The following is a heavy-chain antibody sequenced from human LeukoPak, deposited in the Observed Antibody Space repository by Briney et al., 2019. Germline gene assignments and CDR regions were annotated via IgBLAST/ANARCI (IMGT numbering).Heavy chain of an antibody. J-gene: IGHJ6*04. D-gene: IGHD6-6*01. Sequence: KPGGSLRLSRAASGFSFSSYSMNWVRQAPGKGLEWVSYINEGSTYTYYAKSVKGRFTISRDNAKNSLYLQMNSLRGEDTAVYYCARDDAATARATGMDVWGKGTTVTVSS. CDR3: ARDDAATARATGMDV. CDR1: GFSFSSYS. CDR2: INEGSTYT. V-gene: IGHV3-21*01.